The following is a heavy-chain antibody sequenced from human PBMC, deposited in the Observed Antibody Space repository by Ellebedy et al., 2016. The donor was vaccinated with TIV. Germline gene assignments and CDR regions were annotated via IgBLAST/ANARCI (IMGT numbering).Heavy chain of an antibody. Sequence: PGGSLRLSCAASGFTFSSYAMHWVRQAPGKGLEWVAVISYDGSNKYYADSVKGRFTISRDNSKNTLYLQMNSLRAEDTAVYYCARGYCSGGSCSYYWGQGTLVTVSS. D-gene: IGHD2-15*01. V-gene: IGHV3-30-3*01. CDR2: ISYDGSNK. CDR3: ARGYCSGGSCSYY. CDR1: GFTFSSYA. J-gene: IGHJ4*02.